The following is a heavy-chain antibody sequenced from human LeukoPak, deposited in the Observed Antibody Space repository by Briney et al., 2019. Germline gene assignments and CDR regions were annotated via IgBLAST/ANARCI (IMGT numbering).Heavy chain of an antibody. V-gene: IGHV4-59*01. CDR1: GGSISSYY. Sequence: SETLSLTCTVSGGSISSYYWSWIRQPPGKGLEWIGYIYYSGSTNYNPSLKSRVTISVDTSKNQLSLKLSSVTAADTAVYYCASSILYSSSWYDPYYFDYWGQGTLVTVSS. J-gene: IGHJ4*02. CDR3: ASSILYSSSWYDPYYFDY. CDR2: IYYSGST. D-gene: IGHD6-13*01.